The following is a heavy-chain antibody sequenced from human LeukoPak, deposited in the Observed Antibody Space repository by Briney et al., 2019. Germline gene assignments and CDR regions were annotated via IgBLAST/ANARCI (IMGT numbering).Heavy chain of an antibody. CDR3: AIMHPYYDGSGYWVQ. V-gene: IGHV3-23*01. CDR1: GFTFSSYA. D-gene: IGHD3-22*01. Sequence: GGSLRLSCAASGFTFSSYAMSWVRQAPGKGLEWASGISTSGGSTSYADSVKGRFTISRDNPRNTLYMQMNSLRAEDTAVYYCAIMHPYYDGSGYWVQWGQGSLVTVSS. CDR2: ISTSGGST. J-gene: IGHJ4*02.